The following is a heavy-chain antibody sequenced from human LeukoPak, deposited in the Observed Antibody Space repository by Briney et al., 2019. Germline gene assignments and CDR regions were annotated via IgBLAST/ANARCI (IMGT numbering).Heavy chain of an antibody. J-gene: IGHJ4*02. CDR1: GGSISSSSYY. V-gene: IGHV4-39*07. Sequence: SETLSLTCTVSGGSISSSSYYWGWIRQPPGKGLEWIGSIYYSGSTYYNPSLKSRVTISVDTSKNQFSLKLSSVTAADTAVYYCARETYDILTGSDTTFDNWGQGTPVTVSS. CDR2: IYYSGST. CDR3: ARETYDILTGSDTTFDN. D-gene: IGHD3-9*01.